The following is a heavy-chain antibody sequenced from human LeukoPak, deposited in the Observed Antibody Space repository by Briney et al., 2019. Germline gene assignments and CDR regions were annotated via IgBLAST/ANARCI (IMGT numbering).Heavy chain of an antibody. CDR1: GGSISSGSYY. CDR3: ARVSVVVPAAILRASVYYFDY. V-gene: IGHV4-61*02. J-gene: IGHJ4*02. Sequence: PSETLSLTCTVSGGSISSGSYYWSWIRQPAGKGLEWIGRIYTSGSTNYNPSLKSRVTISVDTSKNQFSLKLSSVTAADTAVYYCARVSVVVPAAILRASVYYFDYWGQGTLVTVSS. CDR2: IYTSGST. D-gene: IGHD2-2*02.